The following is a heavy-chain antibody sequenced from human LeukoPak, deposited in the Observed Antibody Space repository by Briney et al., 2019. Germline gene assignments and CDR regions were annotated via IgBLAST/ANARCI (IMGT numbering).Heavy chain of an antibody. Sequence: EASVKVSCKVSGYTLTELSMHWVRQAPGKGLEWMGGFDPEDGETIYAQKFQGRVTMTEDTSTDTAYMELSSLRSEDTAVYYCARGFFPGHDFWSGYNYFDYWGQGTLVTVSS. J-gene: IGHJ4*02. V-gene: IGHV1-24*01. D-gene: IGHD3-3*01. CDR3: ARGFFPGHDFWSGYNYFDY. CDR1: GYTLTELS. CDR2: FDPEDGET.